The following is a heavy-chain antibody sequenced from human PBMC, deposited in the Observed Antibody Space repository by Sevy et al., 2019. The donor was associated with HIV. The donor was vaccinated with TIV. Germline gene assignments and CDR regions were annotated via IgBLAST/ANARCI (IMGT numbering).Heavy chain of an antibody. D-gene: IGHD6-13*01. Sequence: GESLKISCKGSGYSFTSYWIGWVRQMPGKGLEWMGIIYPGDSDTRYSPSFQGQVTISADKSISTAYLQCSSLKASDTAMYYCARQIAAAGTSGGMDVWGQGTTVTVSS. CDR1: GYSFTSYW. CDR2: IYPGDSDT. J-gene: IGHJ6*02. CDR3: ARQIAAAGTSGGMDV. V-gene: IGHV5-51*01.